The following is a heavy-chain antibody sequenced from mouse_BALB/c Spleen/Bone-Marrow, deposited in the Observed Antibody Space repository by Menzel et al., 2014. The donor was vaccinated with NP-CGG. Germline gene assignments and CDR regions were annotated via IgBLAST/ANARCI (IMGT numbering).Heavy chain of an antibody. J-gene: IGHJ2*01. CDR1: GYTFTSYN. D-gene: IGHD2-1*01. CDR2: IYPGNGDT. CDR3: AARVGYYGNYPYFDY. V-gene: IGHV1-12*01. Sequence: LQQSGAELVKPGASVKMSCKASGYTFTSYNMHWVKQTPEQGLEWIGAIYPGNGDTSYNQKFKGKATLTADKSSXTAYMQLSSLTSEDSAVYYCAARVGYYGNYPYFDYWGQGTTLTVSS.